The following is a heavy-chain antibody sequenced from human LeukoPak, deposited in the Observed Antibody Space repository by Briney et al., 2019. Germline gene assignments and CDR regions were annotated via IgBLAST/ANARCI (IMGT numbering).Heavy chain of an antibody. J-gene: IGHJ4*02. D-gene: IGHD2-15*01. V-gene: IGHV4-4*07. Sequence: SETLSLTCTVSGDSISSYYWSWIRQPAGKGLEWIGRIYTGGSSNYNPSLKSRVTMSVDTSKNQFALKLTSVTAAGTAVYYCARGSSGARFDYWGQGTLVTVSS. CDR2: IYTGGSS. CDR3: ARGSSGARFDY. CDR1: GDSISSYY.